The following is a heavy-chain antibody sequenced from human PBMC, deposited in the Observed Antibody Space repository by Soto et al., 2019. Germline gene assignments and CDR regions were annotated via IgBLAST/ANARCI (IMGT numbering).Heavy chain of an antibody. CDR2: INPSGGST. J-gene: IGHJ2*01. D-gene: IGHD4-17*01. CDR1: GYTFTSYY. Sequence: QVQLVQSGAEVKKPGASVKVSCKASGYTFTSYYMHWVRQAPGQGLEWMGIINPSGGSTSYAQKFQGRFTMTRDTSTSTVYMELSSLRSEDTAVYYCARSITVNHWYFDLWGRGTLVTVSS. CDR3: ARSITVNHWYFDL. V-gene: IGHV1-46*01.